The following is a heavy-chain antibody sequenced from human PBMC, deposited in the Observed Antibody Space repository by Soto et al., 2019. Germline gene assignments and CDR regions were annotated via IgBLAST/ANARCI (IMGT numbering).Heavy chain of an antibody. Sequence: GGSLRLSCAASGFTFSSYAMSWVRQAPGKGLEWVSAISGSGGSTYYADSVKGRFTISRDNSKNTLYLQMNSLRAEDTAVYYCAKPYCSGGSCYSVYYYYYMDVWGKGTTVTVSS. J-gene: IGHJ6*03. CDR3: AKPYCSGGSCYSVYYYYYMDV. D-gene: IGHD2-15*01. CDR2: ISGSGGST. V-gene: IGHV3-23*01. CDR1: GFTFSSYA.